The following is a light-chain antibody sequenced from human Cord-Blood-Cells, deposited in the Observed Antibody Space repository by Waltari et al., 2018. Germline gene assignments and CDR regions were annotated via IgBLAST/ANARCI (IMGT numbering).Light chain of an antibody. Sequence: DIPMNQSASSLSATVGDRVTITCRASQSISSYLNWYQQKPGKAPKHLIYAASSLQNGVPLWFSGSGSGTYFTLTISILQPQDFATYYCQQSYSTLIFTFGPGTKVDIK. V-gene: IGKV1-39*01. CDR1: QSISSY. J-gene: IGKJ3*01. CDR3: QQSYSTLIFT. CDR2: AAS.